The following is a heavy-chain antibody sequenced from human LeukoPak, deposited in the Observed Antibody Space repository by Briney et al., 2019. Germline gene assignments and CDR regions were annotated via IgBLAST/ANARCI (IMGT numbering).Heavy chain of an antibody. CDR1: GDSISSYY. V-gene: IGHV4-59*01. D-gene: IGHD6-6*01. J-gene: IGHJ6*03. Sequence: SETLSLTCTVSGDSISSYYWNWIRQPPGKGLEWIGYIYYSGSTNYNPSLKSRVTISVDTSKNQFSLKLSSVTAADTAVYYCALSSSSPYYYYYMDVWGKGTTVTVSS. CDR3: ALSSSSPYYYYYMDV. CDR2: IYYSGST.